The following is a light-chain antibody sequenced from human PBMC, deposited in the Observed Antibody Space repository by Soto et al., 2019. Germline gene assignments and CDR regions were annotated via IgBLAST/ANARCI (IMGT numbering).Light chain of an antibody. CDR3: QQRKYWPPLT. CDR1: QNVDIY. CDR2: DAS. V-gene: IGKV3-11*01. J-gene: IGKJ5*01. Sequence: ETVLTQSPATLSLSPGETATLSCRASQNVDIYLAWYQQKPGQAPRLLIYDASNRATGIPARFSGSGSGTDFPLTISSLEPEAFAVSYCQQRKYWPPLTFGQGTRLE.